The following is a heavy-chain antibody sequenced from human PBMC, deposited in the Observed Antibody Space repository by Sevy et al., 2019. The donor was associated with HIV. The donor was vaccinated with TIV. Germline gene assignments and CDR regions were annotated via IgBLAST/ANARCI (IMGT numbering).Heavy chain of an antibody. CDR3: AKDRTMSLSWYYLDH. D-gene: IGHD6-13*01. V-gene: IGHV3-23*01. CDR2: ISGSTIDT. Sequence: GGSLRLSCAASGFTFGNYAMNWVRQAPGKGLEWVSSISGSTIDTSYADSVKGRFTISRDNSQNTLYLEMNSLRAEDTAVYYCAKDRTMSLSWYYLDHWGQGTLVTVSS. J-gene: IGHJ4*02. CDR1: GFTFGNYA.